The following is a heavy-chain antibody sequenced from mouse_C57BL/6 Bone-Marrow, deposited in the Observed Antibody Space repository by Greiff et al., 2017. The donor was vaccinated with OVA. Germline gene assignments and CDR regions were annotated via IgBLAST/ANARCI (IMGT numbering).Heavy chain of an antibody. CDR2: ISDGGSYT. Sequence: EVNLVESGGGLVKPGGSLKLSCAASGFTFSSYAMSWVRQTPEKRLEWVATISDGGSYTYYPDNVKGRFTISRDNAKNNLYLQMSHLKSEDTAMYYCARYGAWFAYWGQGTLVTVSA. CDR1: GFTFSSYA. CDR3: ARYGAWFAY. V-gene: IGHV5-4*03. D-gene: IGHD2-10*02. J-gene: IGHJ3*01.